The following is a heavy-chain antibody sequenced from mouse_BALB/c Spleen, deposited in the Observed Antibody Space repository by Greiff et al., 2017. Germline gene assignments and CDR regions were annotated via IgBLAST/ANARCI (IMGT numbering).Heavy chain of an antibody. D-gene: IGHD2-2*01. CDR3: ARVEGYDDSWFAY. V-gene: IGHV3-6*02. Sequence: EVQLQESGPGLVKPSQSLSLTCSVTGYSITSGYYWNWIRQFPGNKLEWMGYISYDGSNNYNPSLKNRISITRDTSKNQFFLKLNSVTTEDTATYYCARVEGYDDSWFAYWGQGTLVTVSA. CDR1: GYSITSGYY. CDR2: ISYDGSN. J-gene: IGHJ3*01.